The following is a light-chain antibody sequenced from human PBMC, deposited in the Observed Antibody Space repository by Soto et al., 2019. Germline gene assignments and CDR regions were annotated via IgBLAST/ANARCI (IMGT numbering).Light chain of an antibody. CDR1: PSHLYRDGNTY. V-gene: IGKV2-30*01. J-gene: IGKJ1*01. CDR3: MQGTHWPWT. CDR2: KAS. Sequence: GVMTQCPLSLPVALGHPACLSCRSSPSHLYRDGNTYLSWFQQRPGQSPRRLIYKASNRDSGVPDRFSGSGSDTDFTLKISRLEPEDVGVYYCMQGTHWPWTLGQGTKVDIK.